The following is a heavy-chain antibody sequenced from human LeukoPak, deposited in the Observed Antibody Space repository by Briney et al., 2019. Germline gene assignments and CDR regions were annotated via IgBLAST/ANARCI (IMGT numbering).Heavy chain of an antibody. Sequence: SQTLSLTCTVSGGSTGSGAYYWSWIRQPAGKGPEWIGRIYASGSTNYNPSLKSRVTISVDTSENQFSLNLRSVTAADTAVYYCASEGLAVAGNFLYWGQGALVTVSS. J-gene: IGHJ4*02. CDR1: GGSTGSGAYY. V-gene: IGHV4-61*02. CDR3: ASEGLAVAGNFLY. D-gene: IGHD6-19*01. CDR2: IYASGST.